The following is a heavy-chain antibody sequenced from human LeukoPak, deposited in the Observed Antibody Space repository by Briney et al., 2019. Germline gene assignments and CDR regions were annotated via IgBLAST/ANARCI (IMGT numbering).Heavy chain of an antibody. CDR3: ARGDVFSGDH. V-gene: IGHV3-7*04. J-gene: IGHJ4*02. CDR1: GFTFSKFW. Sequence: GGSLRLSCAVSGFTFSKFWMSWVRQAPGRGLEWVANIHPEGNEKYHVESVKGRFTISRDNAKNLLFLQMNGLRVEDTAVYYCARGDVFSGDHWGQGTLVTVSS. CDR2: IHPEGNEK.